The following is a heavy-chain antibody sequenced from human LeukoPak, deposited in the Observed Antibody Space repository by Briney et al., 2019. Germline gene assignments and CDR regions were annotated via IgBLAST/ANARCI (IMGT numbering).Heavy chain of an antibody. Sequence: SQTLSLTCTVSGGSISSGGYYWSWIRQHPGKGLEWIGYIYYSGSTYYNPSLKSRVTISVDTSKNQFSLKLSSATAADTAIYYCARENPSGYYNRPIDYWGQGTLVTVSS. J-gene: IGHJ4*02. D-gene: IGHD3-22*01. CDR1: GGSISSGGYY. CDR3: ARENPSGYYNRPIDY. CDR2: IYYSGST. V-gene: IGHV4-31*03.